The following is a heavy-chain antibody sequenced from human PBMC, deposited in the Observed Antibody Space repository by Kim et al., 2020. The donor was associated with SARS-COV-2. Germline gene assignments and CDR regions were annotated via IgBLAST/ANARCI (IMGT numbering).Heavy chain of an antibody. CDR3: ARDPFDY. J-gene: IGHJ4*02. V-gene: IGHV1-18*01. CDR2: YNGNT. Sequence: YNGNTNYAQKLQGRVTMTTDTSTSTAYMELRSLRSDDTAVYYCARDPFDYWGQGTLVTVSS.